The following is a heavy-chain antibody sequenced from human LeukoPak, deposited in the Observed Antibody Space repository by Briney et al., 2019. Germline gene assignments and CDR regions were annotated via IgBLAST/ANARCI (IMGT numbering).Heavy chain of an antibody. CDR3: ARRSESSGYQFDY. CDR1: GGSISSDY. D-gene: IGHD3-22*01. Sequence: SETLSLTCTVSGGSISSDYWSWIRQPPGKGLERIGYIFYSRSTNYNPSLKSRVTISVDTSKNQFSLKLSSVTAADTAVYYCARRSESSGYQFDYWGQGTLVTVSS. J-gene: IGHJ4*02. V-gene: IGHV4-59*08. CDR2: IFYSRST.